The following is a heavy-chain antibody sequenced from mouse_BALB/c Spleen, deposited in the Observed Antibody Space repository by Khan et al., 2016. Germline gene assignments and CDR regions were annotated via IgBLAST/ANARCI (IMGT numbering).Heavy chain of an antibody. D-gene: IGHD1-1*01. CDR2: ISYSGST. CDR3: ARGRYYGSRGYFDV. J-gene: IGHJ1*01. CDR1: GYSITSDYA. Sequence: EVQLQESGPGLVKPSQSLSLTCTVTGYSITSDYAWNWIRQFPGNKLEWMGYISYSGSTSYNPSLKSRISITRDTSKNQFFLQLNSVTTEDTATYYCARGRYYGSRGYFDVWSAGTTVTVAS. V-gene: IGHV3-2*02.